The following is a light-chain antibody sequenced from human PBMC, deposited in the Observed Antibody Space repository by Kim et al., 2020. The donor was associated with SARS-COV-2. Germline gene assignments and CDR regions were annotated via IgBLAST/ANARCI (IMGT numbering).Light chain of an antibody. CDR2: WAS. J-gene: IGKJ5*01. CDR1: YSLVYSCNNKND. Sequence: RTTKNSRSSYSLVYSCNNKNDLDWYQQKARQRPRVLIYWASTRESGVPDRCSGGGCGRDFTLTISSLQAEDVAVDYCQEYYYTPTCGQGTRLEIK. V-gene: IGKV4-1*01. CDR3: QEYYYTPT.